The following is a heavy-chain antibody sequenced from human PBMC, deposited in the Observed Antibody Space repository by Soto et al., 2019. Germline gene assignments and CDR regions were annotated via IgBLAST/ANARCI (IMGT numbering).Heavy chain of an antibody. Sequence: QVQLVQSGAEVKKPGSSVKVSCKASGGTFSSYAISWVRQAPGQGLEWMGGIIPIFGTANYAQKFQGRVTITADESTSTGYMELSSLRSEDTAVYYCARDGGGRGGYSGYDLDYWGQGTLVTVSS. V-gene: IGHV1-69*12. CDR1: GGTFSSYA. D-gene: IGHD5-12*01. J-gene: IGHJ4*02. CDR3: ARDGGGRGGYSGYDLDY. CDR2: IIPIFGTA.